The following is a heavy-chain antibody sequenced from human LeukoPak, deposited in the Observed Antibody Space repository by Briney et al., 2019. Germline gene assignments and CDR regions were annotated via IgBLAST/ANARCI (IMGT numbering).Heavy chain of an antibody. Sequence: PSETLSLTCTVSGGSISSSSYYWGWIRQPPGKGLEWIGSIYNSGSTYYNPSLKSRVTISVDTSKNQFSLKLSSVTAADTAVYYCARATYGDYLFDPWGQGTLVTVSS. J-gene: IGHJ5*02. V-gene: IGHV4-39*07. D-gene: IGHD4-17*01. CDR2: IYNSGST. CDR3: ARATYGDYLFDP. CDR1: GGSISSSSYY.